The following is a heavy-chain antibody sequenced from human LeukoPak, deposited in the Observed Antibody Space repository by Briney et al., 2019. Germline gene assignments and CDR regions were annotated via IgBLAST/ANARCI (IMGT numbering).Heavy chain of an antibody. D-gene: IGHD3-16*01. V-gene: IGHV4-4*07. CDR2: IYTSGST. CDR1: GGSISSYY. CDR3: ARDYHYYYYYYYMDV. J-gene: IGHJ6*03. Sequence: SETLSLTCTVSGGSISSYYWSWIRQPAGKGLEWIGRIYTSGSTNYNPSLKSRVTMSVDTSKNQFSLKLSSVTAADTAVYYCARDYHYYYYYYYMDVWGKGTTVTVSS.